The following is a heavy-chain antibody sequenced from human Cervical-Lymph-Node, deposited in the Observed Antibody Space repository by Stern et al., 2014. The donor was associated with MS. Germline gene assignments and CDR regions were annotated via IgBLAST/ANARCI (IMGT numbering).Heavy chain of an antibody. J-gene: IGHJ6*02. CDR3: ARDRLDGDYVYYYGLDV. CDR2: ISYDGSNK. D-gene: IGHD4-17*01. CDR1: GFTFSRYA. V-gene: IGHV3-30*04. Sequence: QLVESGGGVVRPGRSLRLSCATSGFTFSRYAVLWVRQAPGKGLEWVAAISYDGSNKFYGDSVKGRFTISRDNSKNTLFLQMNNLRPEDSGVYHCARDRLDGDYVYYYGLDVWGQGTTVTVSS.